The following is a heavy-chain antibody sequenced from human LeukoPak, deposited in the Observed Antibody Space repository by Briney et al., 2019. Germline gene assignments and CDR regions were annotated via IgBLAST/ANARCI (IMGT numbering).Heavy chain of an antibody. D-gene: IGHD6-19*01. Sequence: SVNVSCKASVGTFSSYAISWVRPAPAQGLEWMGRIITILGTANYAQKFHGRVTITMDESPRTAYRALSSMRSEDTAVYYCERDEAVGTGAGKQWLIIDYWGQGTLVTVSS. CDR2: IITILGTA. CDR1: VGTFSSYA. V-gene: IGHV1-69*05. CDR3: ERDEAVGTGAGKQWLIIDY. J-gene: IGHJ4*02.